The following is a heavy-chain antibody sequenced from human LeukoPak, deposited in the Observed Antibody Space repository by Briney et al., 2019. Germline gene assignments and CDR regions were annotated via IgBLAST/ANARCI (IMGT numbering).Heavy chain of an antibody. CDR3: ARRPYNWNYDWFDP. V-gene: IGHV4-39*01. CDR1: GGSISSSSYY. CDR2: IYYGGST. D-gene: IGHD1-7*01. J-gene: IGHJ5*02. Sequence: PSETLSLTCTVSGGSISSSSYYWGWIRQPPGKGLEWIGSIYYGGSTYYNPSLKSRVTISVDTSKNQFSLKLSSVTAADTAVYYCARRPYNWNYDWFDPWGQGTLVTVSS.